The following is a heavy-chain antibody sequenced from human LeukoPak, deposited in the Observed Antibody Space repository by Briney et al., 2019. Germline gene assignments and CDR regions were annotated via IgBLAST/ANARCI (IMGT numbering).Heavy chain of an antibody. CDR1: GGTFSSYA. V-gene: IGHV1-69*13. Sequence: ASVKVSCKASGGTFSSYAISWVRQAPGQGLERMGGIIPIFGTANYAQKFQGRVTITADESTSTAYMELSSLRSEDTAVYYCARSGQMTNDYYYYYMDVWGKGTTVTVSS. D-gene: IGHD4-11*01. CDR3: ARSGQMTNDYYYYYMDV. CDR2: IIPIFGTA. J-gene: IGHJ6*03.